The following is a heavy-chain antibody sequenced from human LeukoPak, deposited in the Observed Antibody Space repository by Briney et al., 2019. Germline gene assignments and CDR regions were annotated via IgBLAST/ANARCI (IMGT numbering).Heavy chain of an antibody. CDR1: GFTFSSYS. V-gene: IGHV3-48*01. J-gene: IGHJ4*02. CDR2: ISSSSSTI. D-gene: IGHD6-13*01. Sequence: GGSLRLSCAASGFTFSSYSMNWVRQAPGKGLEWVSYISSSSSTIYYADSVKGRFTISRDNSKNTLYLQMNSLRAEDTAVYYCARDLDPKDIAAAGRGDYWGQGTLVTVSS. CDR3: ARDLDPKDIAAAGRGDY.